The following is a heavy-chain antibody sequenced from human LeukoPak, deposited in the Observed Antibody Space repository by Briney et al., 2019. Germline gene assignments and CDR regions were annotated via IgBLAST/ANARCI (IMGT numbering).Heavy chain of an antibody. CDR3: ATRGHPYYYYGMDV. Sequence: ASVKVSCKASGYTFTSYYMHWVRQAPGQGLEWMGIINPSGGSTSYAQKFQGRVTMTEDTSTDTAYMELSSLRSEDTAVYYCATRGHPYYYYGMDVWGQGTTVTVSS. V-gene: IGHV1-46*01. CDR1: GYTFTSYY. J-gene: IGHJ6*02. CDR2: INPSGGST. D-gene: IGHD6-25*01.